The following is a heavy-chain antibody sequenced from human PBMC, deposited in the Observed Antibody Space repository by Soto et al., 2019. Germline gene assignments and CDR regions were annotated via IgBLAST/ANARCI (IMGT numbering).Heavy chain of an antibody. Sequence: GASVKVSCKTSGYTFSNYGITWVRQAPGQPLEWLGWISLYSDGANYAQKFQGRVAMTTDTSTTTAYMELRSLRSDDTAVYYCARVVPGAEAWFGPWGQGTLVTVSS. CDR1: GYTFSNYG. J-gene: IGHJ5*02. CDR2: ISLYSDGA. D-gene: IGHD2-2*01. CDR3: ARVVPGAEAWFGP. V-gene: IGHV1-18*01.